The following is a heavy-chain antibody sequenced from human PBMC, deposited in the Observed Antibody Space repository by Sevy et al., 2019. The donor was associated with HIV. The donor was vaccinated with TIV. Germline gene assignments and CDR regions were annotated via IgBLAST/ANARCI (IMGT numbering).Heavy chain of an antibody. CDR3: AKELFGAAAAFYWYFDL. J-gene: IGHJ2*01. V-gene: IGHV3-23*01. CDR2: ISGRGGST. Sequence: GGSLRLSCAASEFTFSSYAMSWVRQAPGKGLEWVSAISGRGGSTYYADSVKGRFTISRDNSKNTLYLQMNSLRAEDMALYYCAKELFGAAAAFYWYFDLWGRRTLVTVSS. CDR1: EFTFSSYA. D-gene: IGHD6-13*01.